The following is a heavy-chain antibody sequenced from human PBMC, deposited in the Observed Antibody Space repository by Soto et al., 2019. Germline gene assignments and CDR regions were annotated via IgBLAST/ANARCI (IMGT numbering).Heavy chain of an antibody. CDR1: GDTFSSYA. D-gene: IGHD3-10*01. Sequence: QVQLVQSGAEVKKPGSSVKVSCKASGDTFSSYAISWVRQAPGQGLEWMGGIIPIFGTANYAQKFQGRVTITADESTSTAYMELGSLGSEDAAVYYCAMHTIRKDYCGSGSYRFPEFDYWGQRTLVTVSS. J-gene: IGHJ4*02. V-gene: IGHV1-69*01. CDR3: AMHTIRKDYCGSGSYRFPEFDY. CDR2: IIPIFGTA.